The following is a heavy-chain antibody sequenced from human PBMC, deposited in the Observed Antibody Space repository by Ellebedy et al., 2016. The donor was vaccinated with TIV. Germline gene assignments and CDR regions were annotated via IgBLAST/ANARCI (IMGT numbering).Heavy chain of an antibody. D-gene: IGHD6-19*01. V-gene: IGHV3-66*03. CDR2: IYTSGNI. Sequence: GESLKISCAASGFNVSNSYMSWVRQAPGKGLEWVAVIYTSGNINCGDPGKGRFTISRDNSQKTVYLQMSSLRPEDTAVYYCVKSGLGLVGTEAFDVWGRGAMVTVSS. J-gene: IGHJ3*01. CDR3: VKSGLGLVGTEAFDV. CDR1: GFNVSNSY.